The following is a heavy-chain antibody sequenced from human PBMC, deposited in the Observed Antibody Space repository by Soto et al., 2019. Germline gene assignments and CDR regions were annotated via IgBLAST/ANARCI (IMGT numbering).Heavy chain of an antibody. J-gene: IGHJ6*02. CDR2: IYYSGST. CDR3: ARDSDAYGMDV. V-gene: IGHV4-31*03. CDR1: GGSISSGGYY. Sequence: SETLSLTCTVSGGSISSGGYYWSWIRQHPGKGLEWIGYIYYSGSTYYNPSLKSRVTISVDTSKNQFSLKLSSVTAADTAVYYCARDSDAYGMDVWGQGATVTVSS.